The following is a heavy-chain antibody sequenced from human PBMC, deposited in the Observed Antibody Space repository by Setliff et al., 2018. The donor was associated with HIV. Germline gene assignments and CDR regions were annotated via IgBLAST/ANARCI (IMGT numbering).Heavy chain of an antibody. J-gene: IGHJ3*01. V-gene: IGHV3-15*01. CDR3: AIPMGVFGGKSGRDETFDV. CDR2: IKSKADGGTT. CDR1: GFTFSNAW. Sequence: KPGGSLRLSCAASGFTFSNAWMIWVRQAPGKGLEWVGRIKSKADGGTTDFAAPVKGRFTISSDDPKDTLYLQMNSLKIEDTAVYYCAIPMGVFGGKSGRDETFDVWGQGTMVTVSS. D-gene: IGHD2-15*01.